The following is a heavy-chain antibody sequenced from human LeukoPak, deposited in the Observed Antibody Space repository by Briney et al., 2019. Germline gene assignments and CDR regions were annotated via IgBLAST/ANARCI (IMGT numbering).Heavy chain of an antibody. V-gene: IGHV3-74*03. CDR1: GFTITNYW. CDR3: APQQAYSPYNWFDP. D-gene: IGHD5-12*01. CDR2: IHPDGSIT. Sequence: PGGTLRLSCVGSGFTITNYWMHWVRQAPGTGLVWVSRIHPDGSITTYADSVKGRFTISRDNAKNTLYLQMNSLRAEDTAVYYCAPQQAYSPYNWFDPWGQGTLVTVSS. J-gene: IGHJ5*02.